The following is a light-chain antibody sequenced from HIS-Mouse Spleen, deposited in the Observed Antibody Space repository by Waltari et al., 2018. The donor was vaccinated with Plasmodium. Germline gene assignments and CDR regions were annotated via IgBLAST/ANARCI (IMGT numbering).Light chain of an antibody. J-gene: IGKJ4*01. CDR3: HKYDSYLLT. CDR1: QGISSY. Sequence: AIRMTQSPSSFSASTGDRVTITCRASQGISSYLAWYQQKPGKAPKLLIYAASTLQSGVTSRVSGSGSGTDFTHTINCLQSEDFATYDCHKYDSYLLTFDGGTKVEIK. V-gene: IGKV1-8*01. CDR2: AAS.